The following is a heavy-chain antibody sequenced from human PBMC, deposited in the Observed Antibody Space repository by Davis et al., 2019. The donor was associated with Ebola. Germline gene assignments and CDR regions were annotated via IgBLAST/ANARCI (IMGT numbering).Heavy chain of an antibody. V-gene: IGHV4-34*01. CDR3: ARIREQVGSTNLDY. CDR2: IDHSGST. J-gene: IGHJ4*02. D-gene: IGHD1-26*01. CDR1: GFTFNTYW. Sequence: ESLKISCAASGFTFNTYWMHWVRQAPGKGLEWIGEIDHSGSTNYNPSLKSRLTISVDTSKNQFSLKLSSVTAADTAIYYCARIREQVGSTNLDYWGQGTLVTVSP.